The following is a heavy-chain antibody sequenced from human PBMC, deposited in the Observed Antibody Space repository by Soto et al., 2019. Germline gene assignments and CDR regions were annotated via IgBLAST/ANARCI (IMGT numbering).Heavy chain of an antibody. CDR2: IYYSGNT. CDR3: AGQPTAGSFYDLGSYYYYYGMDV. J-gene: IGHJ6*02. Sequence: SETLSLTCTVSGGSISSGDYYWNWIRQPPGKGLEWIGNIYYSGNTDCNPSLKSRVTISVDTSRNQFSLNLSSVTAADSAVYYCAGQPTAGSFYDLGSYYYYYGMDVWGQGTTVTVSS. V-gene: IGHV4-30-4*01. CDR1: GGSISSGDYY. D-gene: IGHD3-16*01.